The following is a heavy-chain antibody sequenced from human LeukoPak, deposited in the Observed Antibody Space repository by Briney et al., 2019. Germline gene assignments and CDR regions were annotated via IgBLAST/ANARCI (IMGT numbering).Heavy chain of an antibody. CDR2: VYYSGTT. CDR1: GGSIHTYY. J-gene: IGHJ6*02. CDR3: ARVAAAADTVSGMDV. D-gene: IGHD6-13*01. Sequence: SETLSLTCSVSGGSIHTYYWTWIRQPPGKGLEWIGNVYYSGTTYYNPSLKSRLTISVDTSKNQFSLKLNSVTAADTAVYFCARVAAAADTVSGMDVWGQGTTVTVSS. V-gene: IGHV4-59*13.